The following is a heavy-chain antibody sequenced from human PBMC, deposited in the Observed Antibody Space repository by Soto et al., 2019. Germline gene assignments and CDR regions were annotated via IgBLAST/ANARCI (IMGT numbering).Heavy chain of an antibody. Sequence: ASVKVSCKASGYTFTSYYMHWVRQAPGQGLEWMGIINPSGGSTSYAQKFQGRVTMTRDTSTSTVYMELSSLRSEDTAVYYCARSRRGLWFGDYYYYMDVWGKGTTVTVSS. D-gene: IGHD3-10*01. CDR2: INPSGGST. J-gene: IGHJ6*03. CDR3: ARSRRGLWFGDYYYYMDV. V-gene: IGHV1-46*03. CDR1: GYTFTSYY.